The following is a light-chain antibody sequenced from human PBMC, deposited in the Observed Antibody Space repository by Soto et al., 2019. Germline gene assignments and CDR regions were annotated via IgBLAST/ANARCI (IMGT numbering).Light chain of an antibody. V-gene: IGLV2-14*01. CDR1: SSDIGDYNY. Sequence: QSVLTQPASVSGSPGQSITISCVGTSSDIGDYNYVSWYQQHPGKVPKVIIYDVSNRPSGVSYRFPATKSGNTASLTISGLRVGEAANYSCCSYTRTATSIFG. J-gene: IGLJ1*01. CDR3: CSYTRTATSI. CDR2: DVS.